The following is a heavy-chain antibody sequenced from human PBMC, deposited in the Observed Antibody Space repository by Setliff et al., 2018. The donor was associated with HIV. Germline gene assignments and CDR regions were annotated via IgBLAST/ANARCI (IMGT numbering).Heavy chain of an antibody. Sequence: GGSLRLSCAASGFTASGFTFSNAWLTWVRHCPGKGLEWLGRMASRHDGGTTDYAAPVKGRFSISRDDSSDTVYLQMNSLKTEDTAIYYCNNPNWNHNLIWGQGTLVTVSS. CDR2: MASRHDGGTT. D-gene: IGHD1-20*01. J-gene: IGHJ4*01. V-gene: IGHV3-15*04. CDR3: NNPNWNHNLI. CDR1: GFTFSNAW.